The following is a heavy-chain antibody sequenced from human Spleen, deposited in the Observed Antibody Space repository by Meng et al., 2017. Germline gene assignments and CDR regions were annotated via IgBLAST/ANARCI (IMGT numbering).Heavy chain of an antibody. J-gene: IGHJ4*02. D-gene: IGHD6-13*01. CDR3: VRDGDSSRWPLDY. CDR2: INSAGSIDAGGSGT. Sequence: GESLKISCVASGFTFTTYAMTWVRQAPGKGLMWVSRINSAGSIDAGGSGTIYAASVKGRFTISRDDAKNTLYLQMNSLTADDTAMYYCVRDGDSSRWPLDYWGQGTLVTVSS. V-gene: IGHV3-74*01. CDR1: GFTFTTYA.